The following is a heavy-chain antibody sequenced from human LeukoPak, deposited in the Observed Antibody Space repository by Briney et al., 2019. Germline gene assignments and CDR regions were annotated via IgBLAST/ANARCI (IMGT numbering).Heavy chain of an antibody. CDR1: GYTFTSYD. CDR2: MNPNSGNT. D-gene: IGHD3-22*01. Sequence: GASVKVSCKASGYTFTSYDINWVRQATGQGLEWMGWMNPNSGNTGYAQKFQGRVTMTRNTSISTAYMELSSLRSEDTAVYYCARGEREYYDSSGYCYAYWGQGTLVTVSS. CDR3: ARGEREYYDSSGYCYAY. V-gene: IGHV1-8*01. J-gene: IGHJ4*02.